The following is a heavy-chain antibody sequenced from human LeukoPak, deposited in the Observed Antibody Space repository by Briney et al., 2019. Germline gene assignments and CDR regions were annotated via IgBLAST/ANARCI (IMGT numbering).Heavy chain of an antibody. Sequence: ASVKVSCKASGYTFTSYYMYWVRQAPGQGLEWMGIINPSGDNTNYAQKFQGRVTMTRDMSTTTVYMELSSLRSEDTAVYYCARHSSFFDYYDSSGYYYTSHFDYWGQGTLVTVSS. J-gene: IGHJ4*02. V-gene: IGHV1-46*01. CDR3: ARHSSFFDYYDSSGYYYTSHFDY. CDR1: GYTFTSYY. D-gene: IGHD3-22*01. CDR2: INPSGDNT.